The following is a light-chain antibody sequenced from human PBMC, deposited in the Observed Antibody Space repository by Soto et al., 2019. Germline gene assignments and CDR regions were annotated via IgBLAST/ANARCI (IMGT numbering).Light chain of an antibody. V-gene: IGKV1-33*01. J-gene: IGKJ5*01. CDR1: QRISSY. CDR3: QQYDNLPLT. Sequence: DIQMTQSPSSRSSSVGDRVTITCRASQRISSYLNWYQQKPGKAPMLLIYAASTLQSGVPSRFSGSGSGTDFTFTISSLQPEDIATYYCQQYDNLPLTFGQGTRLEIK. CDR2: AAS.